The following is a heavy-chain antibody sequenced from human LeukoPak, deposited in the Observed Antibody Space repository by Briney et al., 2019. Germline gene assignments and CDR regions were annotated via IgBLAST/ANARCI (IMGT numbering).Heavy chain of an antibody. CDR2: INPNSGGT. V-gene: IGHV1-2*02. CDR3: ARDDYDFWSGYFETWFDP. Sequence: ASVEVSCKSSVYTFTGHYTHCVPHPPAQGREYRVCINPNSGGTNYAQKFQGRVTMTRDTSISTAYMELSRLRSDDTAVYYCARDDYDFWSGYFETWFDPWGQGNLVTVSS. D-gene: IGHD3-3*01. J-gene: IGHJ5*02. CDR1: VYTFTGHY.